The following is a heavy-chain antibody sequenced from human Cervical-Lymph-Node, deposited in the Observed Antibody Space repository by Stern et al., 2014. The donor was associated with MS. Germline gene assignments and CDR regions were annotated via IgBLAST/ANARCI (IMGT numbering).Heavy chain of an antibody. V-gene: IGHV2-5*02. CDR1: GFSLSTSGVG. Sequence: QVTLRESGPTLVKPTQTLTLTCTFSGFSLSTSGVGVGWIRQPPGKALEWLALIYWDDDKRYSPSLKSRLTITKDTSKNQVVLTMTNMDTVDTATYYCAHSRTYYYDSSGYYGRTTFDYWGQGTLVTVSS. CDR2: IYWDDDK. D-gene: IGHD3-22*01. J-gene: IGHJ4*02. CDR3: AHSRTYYYDSSGYYGRTTFDY.